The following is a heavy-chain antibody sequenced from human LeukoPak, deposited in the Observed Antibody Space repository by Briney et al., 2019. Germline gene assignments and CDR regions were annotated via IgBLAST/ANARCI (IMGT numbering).Heavy chain of an antibody. CDR2: IKQDGSEK. CDR3: ARDENNYYDSSGYSYYFDY. D-gene: IGHD3-22*01. CDR1: GFTFSSYW. J-gene: IGHJ4*02. Sequence: GGSLRLSCAASGFTFSSYWMSWVRQAPGKGLEWVANIKQDGSEKYYMDSVKGRFTISRDNSKNTLYLQMNSLRAEDTAVYYCARDENNYYDSSGYSYYFDYWGQGTLVTVSS. V-gene: IGHV3-7*01.